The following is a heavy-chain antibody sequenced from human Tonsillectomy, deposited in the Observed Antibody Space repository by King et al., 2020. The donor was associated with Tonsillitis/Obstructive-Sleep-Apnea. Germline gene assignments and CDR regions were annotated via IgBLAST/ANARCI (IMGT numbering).Heavy chain of an antibody. V-gene: IGHV2-5*02. J-gene: IGHJ3*02. Sequence: TLKESGPTLVKPTQTLTLTCTFSGFSLSTSGVGVGWIRQPPGKALEWLALIYWDVDKRYSPSLKSRLTITKDTSKNQVVLTMTNMDPVDTATYYCEHQLGDDAFDIWGQGTMVTVSS. CDR1: GFSLSTSGVG. D-gene: IGHD7-27*01. CDR2: IYWDVDK. CDR3: EHQLGDDAFDI.